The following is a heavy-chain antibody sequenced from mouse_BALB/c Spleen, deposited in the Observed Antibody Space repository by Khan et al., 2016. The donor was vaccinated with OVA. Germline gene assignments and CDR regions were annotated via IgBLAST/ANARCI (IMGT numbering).Heavy chain of an antibody. J-gene: IGHJ2*01. Sequence: EVQGVESGGGLVKPGGSLKLSCAASGLTFSSSAMSWVRQPPEKRLEWVATISTGGRKIYYADSVKGRFTISRDNAKNTLSLQMSSLRSEDTAIYYCSGAITPVVAFYYWGQGTTLTVSS. CDR2: ISTGGRKI. CDR3: SGAITPVVAFYY. V-gene: IGHV5-9-3*01. D-gene: IGHD1-1*01. CDR1: GLTFSSSA.